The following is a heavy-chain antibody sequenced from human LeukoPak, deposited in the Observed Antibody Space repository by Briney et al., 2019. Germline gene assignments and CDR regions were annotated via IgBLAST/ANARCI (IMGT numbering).Heavy chain of an antibody. J-gene: IGHJ4*02. CDR1: GFIFSSYA. Sequence: GGSLRLSCAASGFIFSSYAMSWVRQAPGKGLEWVSTISGSGGSTYYADSVKGRFTISRDNSRDNSKTMVYLQMNSLRAECTAVYYCAKGLSCGWNLKGSDYWGQGTLVTVSS. V-gene: IGHV3-23*01. CDR2: ISGSGGST. D-gene: IGHD6-19*01. CDR3: AKGLSCGWNLKGSDY.